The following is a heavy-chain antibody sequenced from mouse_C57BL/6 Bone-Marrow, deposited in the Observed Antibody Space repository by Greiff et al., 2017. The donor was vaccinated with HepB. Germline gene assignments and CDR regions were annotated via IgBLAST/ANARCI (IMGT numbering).Heavy chain of an antibody. Sequence: EVMLVESGGGLVQPGGSLKLSCAASGFTFSDYYMYWVRQTPEKRLEWVAYISNGGGSTYYPYTVKGRFTISRDNAKNTLYLQMSRLKSEDTAMYYCARHEWFAYWGQGTLVTVSA. V-gene: IGHV5-12*01. CDR2: ISNGGGST. CDR1: GFTFSDYY. CDR3: ARHEWFAY. J-gene: IGHJ3*01.